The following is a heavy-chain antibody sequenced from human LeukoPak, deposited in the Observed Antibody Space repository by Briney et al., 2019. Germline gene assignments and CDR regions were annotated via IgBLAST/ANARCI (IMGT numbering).Heavy chain of an antibody. CDR1: GGTFSSYA. J-gene: IGHJ4*02. CDR3: ASTLWGGATWEGFFDY. Sequence: SVKLSCKASGGTFSSYAISWVRQAHRQGHEWKGGIIPIFGTANYAQKFQGRVTITTDESTSTAYMELSSLRSEDTAVYYCASTLWGGATWEGFFDYWGQGTLVTVSS. D-gene: IGHD1-26*01. CDR2: IIPIFGTA. V-gene: IGHV1-69*05.